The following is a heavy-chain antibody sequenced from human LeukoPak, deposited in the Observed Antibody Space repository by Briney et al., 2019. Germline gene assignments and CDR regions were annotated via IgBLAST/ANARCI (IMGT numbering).Heavy chain of an antibody. CDR2: ISSSSTT. J-gene: IGHJ4*02. CDR3: ARATGYSSAH. V-gene: IGHV3-48*01. D-gene: IGHD6-19*01. Sequence: GGSLRLSCAASGFTFSSYSMNWVRQAPGKGLEWVSYISSSSTTYYAESVKGRFTISRDNARNSLYLQMNRLRAEDTAVYYCARATGYSSAHWGQGTLVTVSS. CDR1: GFTFSSYS.